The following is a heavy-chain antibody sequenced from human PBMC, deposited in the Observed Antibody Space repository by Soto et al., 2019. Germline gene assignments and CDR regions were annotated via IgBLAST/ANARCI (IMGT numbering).Heavy chain of an antibody. V-gene: IGHV3-23*01. D-gene: IGHD5-18*01. J-gene: IGHJ4*02. CDR1: GFTFSSYA. Sequence: GSLRLSCAASGFTFSSYAMSWVRQAPGKGLEWVSAISGSGGSTYYADSVKGRFTISRDNSKNTLYLQMNSLRAEDTAVYYCAKDQYSYGTRYYFDYWGQGTLVTVSS. CDR2: ISGSGGST. CDR3: AKDQYSYGTRYYFDY.